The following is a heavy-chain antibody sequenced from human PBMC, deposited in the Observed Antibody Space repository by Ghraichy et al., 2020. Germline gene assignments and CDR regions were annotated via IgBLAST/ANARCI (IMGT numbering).Heavy chain of an antibody. CDR3: ARGNKMVRGVITYYFDY. J-gene: IGHJ4*02. CDR2: IKHSGST. CDR1: GASFSGYS. D-gene: IGHD3-10*01. Sequence: SQTLSLTCAVYGASFSGYSWSWICQPPGQGLEWIGEIKHSGSTNYSPSLKSRVTISVDTSKNQFSLKLSSVTAADTAVYYCARGNKMVRGVITYYFDYWGQGTLITVS. V-gene: IGHV4-34*01.